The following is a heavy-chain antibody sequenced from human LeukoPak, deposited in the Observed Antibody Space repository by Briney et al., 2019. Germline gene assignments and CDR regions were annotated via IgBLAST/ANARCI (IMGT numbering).Heavy chain of an antibody. CDR3: AQNSNYGEPTYYYYMDV. Sequence: GASVKVSCKASGGTFSSYAISWVRQAPGQGLEWMGGIIPIFGTANYAQKFQSRVRITTDESTSTAYMELSSLRSEDMAVYYCAQNSNYGEPTYYYYMDVWGKGTTVTVSS. CDR2: IIPIFGTA. J-gene: IGHJ6*03. V-gene: IGHV1-69*05. D-gene: IGHD4-17*01. CDR1: GGTFSSYA.